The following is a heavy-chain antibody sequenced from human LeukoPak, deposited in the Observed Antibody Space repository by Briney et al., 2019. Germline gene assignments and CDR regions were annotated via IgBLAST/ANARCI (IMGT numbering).Heavy chain of an antibody. D-gene: IGHD2-15*01. J-gene: IGHJ4*02. Sequence: GGSLRLSCAASGFTFSSYWMHWVRQAPGKGLVWVSRINGDGTTTTYADSVKGRFTISRDNAENTLYLQMNSLRAEDTAVYYCARSGGRNRLDYWGQGTLVTVSS. CDR1: GFTFSSYW. CDR3: ARSGGRNRLDY. CDR2: INGDGTTT. V-gene: IGHV3-74*03.